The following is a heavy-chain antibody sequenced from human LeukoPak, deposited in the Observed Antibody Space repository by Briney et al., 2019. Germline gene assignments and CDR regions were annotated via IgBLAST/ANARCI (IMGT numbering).Heavy chain of an antibody. Sequence: GGSLRLSCATSGFTFSSYGMHWVRQVPGKGLEWVTVISHDAKSTYHVDSVKGRFTISRDNSRNTLYLQMNSLRAEDTAVYYCAKDGGNYYDTAGNHLMRSYMDVWGKGTTVTVSS. V-gene: IGHV3-30*18. CDR3: AKDGGNYYDTAGNHLMRSYMDV. CDR2: ISHDAKST. CDR1: GFTFSSYG. D-gene: IGHD3-22*01. J-gene: IGHJ6*04.